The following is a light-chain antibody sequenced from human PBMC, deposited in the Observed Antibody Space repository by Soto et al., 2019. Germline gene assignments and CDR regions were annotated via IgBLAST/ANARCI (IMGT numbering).Light chain of an antibody. CDR1: ISDVGSFNL. J-gene: IGLJ2*01. CDR3: CSYAGSDVVV. Sequence: QSALTQPASVSGSPGQSITISCTGTISDVGSFNLVSWYQHHPGKAHKLMIYEVTKRPSGVSNRFSGSKSGNTASLTISGLQAEDEADYYCCSYAGSDVVVFGGGTKVTVL. CDR2: EVT. V-gene: IGLV2-23*02.